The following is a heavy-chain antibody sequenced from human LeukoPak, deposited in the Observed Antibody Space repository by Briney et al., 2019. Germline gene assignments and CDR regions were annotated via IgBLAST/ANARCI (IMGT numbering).Heavy chain of an antibody. CDR3: ARDLWGGKSGYTGSDY. CDR1: GFTVSENY. Sequence: GGSLRLSCAASGFTVSENYMTWVRQAPGKGLEWVSVIYSGGSTYYADSVKGRFTISRDNSKNTVYLQINSMTSEDTSVDYVARDLWGGKSGYTGSDYLGRGTLV. D-gene: IGHD3-3*01. J-gene: IGHJ4*02. CDR2: IYSGGST. V-gene: IGHV3-66*01.